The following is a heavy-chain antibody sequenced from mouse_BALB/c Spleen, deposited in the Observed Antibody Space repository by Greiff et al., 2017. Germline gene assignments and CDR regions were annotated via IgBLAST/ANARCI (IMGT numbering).Heavy chain of an antibody. CDR3: AATVVGFDY. J-gene: IGHJ2*01. D-gene: IGHD1-1*01. V-gene: IGHV3-6*02. CDR1: GYSITSGYY. CDR2: ISYDGSN. Sequence: EVKLMESGPGLVKPSQSLSLTCSVTGYSITSGYYWNWIRQFPGNKLEWMGYISYDGSNNYNPSLKNRISITRDTSKNQFFLKLNSVTTEDTATYYCAATVVGFDYWGQGTTLTVSS.